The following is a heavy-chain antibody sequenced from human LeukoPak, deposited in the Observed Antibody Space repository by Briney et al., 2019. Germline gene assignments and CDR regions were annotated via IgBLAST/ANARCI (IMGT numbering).Heavy chain of an antibody. Sequence: GGSLRLSCAASGFTFSSFSMSWIRQAPGRGLEWVSSISSGGDSYIYYADSVEGRFTISRDNAKDSLYLQMNSLRAEDTAEYYCARGYSTSWYHFWYFDLWGRGTLVTVSS. CDR1: GFTFSSFS. CDR2: ISSGGDSYI. D-gene: IGHD6-13*01. V-gene: IGHV3-21*01. CDR3: ARGYSTSWYHFWYFDL. J-gene: IGHJ2*01.